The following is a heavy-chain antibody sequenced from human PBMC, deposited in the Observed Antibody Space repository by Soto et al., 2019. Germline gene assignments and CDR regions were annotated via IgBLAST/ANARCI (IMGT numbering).Heavy chain of an antibody. CDR1: GEIFRGSG. CDR3: ARGRGSLMSWVLDY. D-gene: IGHD2-15*01. CDR2: ISRDGSSE. V-gene: IGHV3-33*01. J-gene: IGHJ4*02. Sequence: PAGSLKLSCAAPGEIFRGSGIRRFRQEQGKGLEWVAVISRDGSSENYADSVRGRFTISRDNSKNTLYLQMNSLRLDDTAVYYCARGRGSLMSWVLDYWGQGTLVTVSS.